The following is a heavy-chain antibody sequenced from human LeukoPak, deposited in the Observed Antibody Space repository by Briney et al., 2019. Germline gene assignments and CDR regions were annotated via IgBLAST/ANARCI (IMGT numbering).Heavy chain of an antibody. J-gene: IGHJ4*02. V-gene: IGHV3-49*04. Sequence: GGSLRLSCTGSGFTFCDYAVSWVRQGPRKGVEWVSFIRGKAYGGTTEHAASVKGRFTISRDDSKSIAYLQMDRLNTEDTAVYYCTTARYSSGWYILDYWGQGAVVTVSS. CDR1: GFTFCDYA. CDR3: TTARYSSGWYILDY. D-gene: IGHD6-19*01. CDR2: IRGKAYGGTT.